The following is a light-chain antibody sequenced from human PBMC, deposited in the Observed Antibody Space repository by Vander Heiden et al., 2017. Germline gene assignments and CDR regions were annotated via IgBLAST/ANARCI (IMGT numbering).Light chain of an antibody. CDR1: NIGSKS. CDR3: QVWDSGRTHVV. Sequence: SYVLTQPPSGSLAPGQTATITCGGDNIGSKSVNWYQQKPGQAPVLVVYDNFDRPSGIPERFSGSNSGNTATLTISRVEAGDEAAYYCQVWDSGRTHVVFGGATQLPVL. CDR2: DNF. V-gene: IGLV3-21*02. J-gene: IGLJ2*01.